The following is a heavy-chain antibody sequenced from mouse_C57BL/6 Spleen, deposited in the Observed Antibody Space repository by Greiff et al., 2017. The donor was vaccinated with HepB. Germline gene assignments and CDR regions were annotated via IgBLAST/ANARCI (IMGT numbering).Heavy chain of an antibody. CDR1: GYAFSSSW. J-gene: IGHJ3*01. D-gene: IGHD2-4*01. CDR2: IYPGDGDT. CDR3: ARGDDDDGGFAY. Sequence: VQLQQSGPELVKPGASVKISCKASGYAFSSSWMNWVKQRPGKGLEWMGRIYPGDGDTNYNGKFKGKATLTADKSSSTAYMQLSSLTSEDSAVYFCARGDDDDGGFAYWGQGTLVTVSA. V-gene: IGHV1-82*01.